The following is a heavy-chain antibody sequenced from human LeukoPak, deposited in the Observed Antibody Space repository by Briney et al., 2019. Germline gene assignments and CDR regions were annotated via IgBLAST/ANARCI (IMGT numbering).Heavy chain of an antibody. Sequence: SETLSLTCTVSGGSISSGSYYWSWIRQPAGKGLEWIGRIYINGTTNYNPSLKSRVTISADTSKNQFSLKLNSVSAADTAVYYCARNSMSGGQLNNWFDPWGQGTLVTVSS. CDR1: GGSISSGSYY. V-gene: IGHV4-61*02. D-gene: IGHD6-6*01. CDR2: IYINGTT. J-gene: IGHJ5*02. CDR3: ARNSMSGGQLNNWFDP.